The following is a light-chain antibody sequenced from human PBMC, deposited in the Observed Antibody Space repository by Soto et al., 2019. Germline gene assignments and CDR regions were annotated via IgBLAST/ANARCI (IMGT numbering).Light chain of an antibody. V-gene: IGLV2-8*01. J-gene: IGLJ3*02. CDR2: EVT. CDR3: SSYAGSKTL. CDR1: SSDVGNYNY. Sequence: QSALTQPPSASGSPGQSVTISCTGTSSDVGNYNYVSWYQQHPGKAPKLMIYEVTKRPSGVPDRFSGSKSGNTASLTVSGXXXXDXADYYCSSYAGSKTLFGGGTKLTVL.